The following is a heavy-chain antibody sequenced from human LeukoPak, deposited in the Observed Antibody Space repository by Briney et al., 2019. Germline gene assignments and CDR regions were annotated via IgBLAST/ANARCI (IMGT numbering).Heavy chain of an antibody. CDR1: GGSISSYY. Sequence: SETLSLICTVSGGSISSYYWSWIRQPPGKGLEWIGYIYTSGSTNYNPSLKSRVTISVDTSKNQFSLKLSSVTAADTAVYYCARTAVEDYDFWSGYWYYFDFWVQATLVTVPS. J-gene: IGHJ4*02. V-gene: IGHV4-4*09. CDR2: IYTSGST. D-gene: IGHD3-3*01. CDR3: ARTAVEDYDFWSGYWYYFDF.